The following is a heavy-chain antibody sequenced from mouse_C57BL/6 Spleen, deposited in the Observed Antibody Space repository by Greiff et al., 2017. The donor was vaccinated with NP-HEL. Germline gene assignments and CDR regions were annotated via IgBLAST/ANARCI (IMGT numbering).Heavy chain of an antibody. CDR1: GFTFSDYG. D-gene: IGHD2-12*01. V-gene: IGHV5-17*01. CDR2: ISSGSSTI. Sequence: EVKLVESGGGLVKPGGSLKLSCAASGFTFSDYGMHWVRQAPEKGLEWVAYISSGSSTIYYADTVKGRFTISRDNAKNTLFLLMTSLRSENTAMYYCARGYSYDYYDAMDYWGQGTSVTVSS. J-gene: IGHJ4*01. CDR3: ARGYSYDYYDAMDY.